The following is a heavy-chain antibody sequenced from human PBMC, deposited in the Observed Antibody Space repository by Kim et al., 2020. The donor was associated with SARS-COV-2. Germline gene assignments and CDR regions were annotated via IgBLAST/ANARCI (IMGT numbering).Heavy chain of an antibody. CDR3: AREVTMVEFDY. Sequence: YDNPSLKRRVTISVDTSKSQFSLKLSSVTAADTAVYYCAREVTMVEFDYWGQGTLVTVSS. J-gene: IGHJ4*02. D-gene: IGHD3-10*01. V-gene: IGHV4-30-2*04.